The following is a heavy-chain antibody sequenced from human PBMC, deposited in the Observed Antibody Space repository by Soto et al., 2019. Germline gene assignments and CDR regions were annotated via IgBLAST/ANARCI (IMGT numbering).Heavy chain of an antibody. D-gene: IGHD2-15*01. J-gene: IGHJ6*02. CDR2: TYYRSKWYN. CDR3: ARDAGGSWEGRYYYGMDV. V-gene: IGHV6-1*01. CDR1: GDSVSSNSAA. Sequence: SQTLSLTCVISGDSVSSNSAAWNWIRQSPSRGLEWLGRTYYRSKWYNDYAVSVKSRITINPDTSKNQFSLQLNSVTPEDTALYYCARDAGGSWEGRYYYGMDVWGQGTTVTVSS.